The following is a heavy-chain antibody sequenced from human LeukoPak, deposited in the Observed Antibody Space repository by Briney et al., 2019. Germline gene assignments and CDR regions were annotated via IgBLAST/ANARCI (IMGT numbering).Heavy chain of an antibody. V-gene: IGHV1-69*13. CDR2: IIPIFGTA. CDR3: ARGAMVRGVINSNWFDP. J-gene: IGHJ5*02. CDR1: GGTFSSYA. D-gene: IGHD3-10*01. Sequence: AASVKVSCKASGGTFSSYAISWVRQAPGQGLEWMGGIIPIFGTANYAQKFQGRVTITADESTSTAYMELSSLRSEDAAVYYCARGAMVRGVINSNWFDPWGQGTLVTVSS.